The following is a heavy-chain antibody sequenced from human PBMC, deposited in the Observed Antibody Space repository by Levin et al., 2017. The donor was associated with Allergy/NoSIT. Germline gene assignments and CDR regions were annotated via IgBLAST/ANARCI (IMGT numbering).Heavy chain of an antibody. CDR2: INTDGSRT. CDR1: GFTFSTYW. CDR3: VRVYYYDSSAYPKY. V-gene: IGHV3-74*01. Sequence: GESLKISCAASGFTFSTYWMHWVRQAPGKRPVWVSQINTDGSRTTYADSVKGRFTISRDNAKNTLYLQMDSLRAEDTAIYYCVRVYYYDSSAYPKYWGQGALVTVSS. D-gene: IGHD3-22*01. J-gene: IGHJ4*02.